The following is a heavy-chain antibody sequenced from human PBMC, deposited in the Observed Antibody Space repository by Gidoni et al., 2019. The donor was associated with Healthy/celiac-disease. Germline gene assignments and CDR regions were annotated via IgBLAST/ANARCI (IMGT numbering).Heavy chain of an antibody. CDR3: ATIPDVYGSTSYWYFDL. D-gene: IGHD2-2*01. V-gene: IGHV4-39*01. CDR2: ISDRGST. Sequence: QLQLQASGQGLVKPSETLSLTCPVSCGSIRISSYYWGWLRQPPGKGLEWIASISDRGSTYYNPSHKSRVTISLGTNKNQFSLMLSSVTAADTAVYYYATIPDVYGSTSYWYFDLWGRGTLVTVSS. J-gene: IGHJ2*01. CDR1: CGSIRISSYY.